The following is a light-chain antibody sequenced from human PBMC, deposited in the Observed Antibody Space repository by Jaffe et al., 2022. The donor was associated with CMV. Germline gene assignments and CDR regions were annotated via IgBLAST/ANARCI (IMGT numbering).Light chain of an antibody. V-gene: IGKV3-20*01. J-gene: IGKJ1*01. CDR3: QQYDSSPWT. CDR2: ATS. CDR1: RSVASGY. Sequence: EIVLTQSPGTLSLSPGERATLSCRASRSVASGYLAWYQQKPGQAPRLLIYATSKRAADIPDRFSGSVSGTDFTLTISRLEPEDFAVFYCQQYDSSPWTFGQGTKVEI.